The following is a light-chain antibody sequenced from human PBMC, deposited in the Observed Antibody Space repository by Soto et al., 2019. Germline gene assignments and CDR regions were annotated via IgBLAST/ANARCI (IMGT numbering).Light chain of an antibody. J-gene: IGKJ1*01. V-gene: IGKV1-39*01. CDR2: TAS. CDR1: QSIGFN. Sequence: DIQMTQSPSSLSASVGDRVTITCRASQSIGFNLNWYQQKPGKPPRLLISTASTLQTWVPPRFSGSGSGTDFTLTITSLQPEDSATYFCQQSYSTPWTFGQGTKVDIK. CDR3: QQSYSTPWT.